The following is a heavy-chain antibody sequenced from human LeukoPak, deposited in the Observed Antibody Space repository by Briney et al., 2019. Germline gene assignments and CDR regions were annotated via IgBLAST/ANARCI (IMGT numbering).Heavy chain of an antibody. Sequence: GGSLRLSCAASGFTLSSYAMSWVRQAPGKGLEWVSAISGSGGSTYYADSVKGRFTISRDNSKNTLYLQMNSLRAEDTAVYYCAKADYYYDSSGYYHGDYWGQGTLVTVSS. CDR3: AKADYYYDSSGYYHGDY. J-gene: IGHJ4*02. CDR1: GFTLSSYA. V-gene: IGHV3-23*01. CDR2: ISGSGGST. D-gene: IGHD3-22*01.